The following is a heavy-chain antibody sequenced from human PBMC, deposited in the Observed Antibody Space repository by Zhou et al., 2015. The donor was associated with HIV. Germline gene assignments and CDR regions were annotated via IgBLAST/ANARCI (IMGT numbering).Heavy chain of an antibody. D-gene: IGHD6-19*01. J-gene: IGHJ4*02. CDR2: IWYDLSNK. V-gene: IGHV3-33*01. CDR1: GFTFSSYG. CDR3: AGQWLGTSSFDY. Sequence: QVQLVESGGGVVQPGRSLRLSCAASGFTFSSYGMHWVRQAPGKGLEWVAVIWYDLSNKYYADSVKGRFTISRDNSKNTLYLQMNSLRAEDTAVYYCAGQWLGTSSFDYWGQGTLVTVSS.